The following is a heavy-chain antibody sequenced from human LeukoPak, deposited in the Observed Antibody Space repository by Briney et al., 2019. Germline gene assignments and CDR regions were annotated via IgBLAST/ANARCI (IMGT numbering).Heavy chain of an antibody. D-gene: IGHD3-3*01. Sequence: GGSLRLSCAASGFTFSSYAMSWVRQAPGKGLEWVSIISGSGGSAYYAGSVKGRFTISRDNSKNTLYLQMNSLRAEDTAIYYCAKDLAPHTIFGVAIHYWGQGTLVTVSS. CDR2: ISGSGGSA. CDR1: GFTFSSYA. CDR3: AKDLAPHTIFGVAIHY. J-gene: IGHJ4*02. V-gene: IGHV3-23*01.